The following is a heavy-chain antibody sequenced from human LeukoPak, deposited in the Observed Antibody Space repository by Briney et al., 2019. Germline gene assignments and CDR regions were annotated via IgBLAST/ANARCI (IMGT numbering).Heavy chain of an antibody. J-gene: IGHJ4*02. Sequence: PSETLSLTCTVSGYSISSGYYWGWIRQPPGKGLEWIGSIYHSGSTYYNPSLKSRVTISVDTSKNQFSLKLSSVTAADTAVYYCARGPFGLTGYQYFDYWGQGTLVTVSS. CDR2: IYHSGST. D-gene: IGHD3-9*01. CDR3: ARGPFGLTGYQYFDY. CDR1: GYSISSGYY. V-gene: IGHV4-38-2*02.